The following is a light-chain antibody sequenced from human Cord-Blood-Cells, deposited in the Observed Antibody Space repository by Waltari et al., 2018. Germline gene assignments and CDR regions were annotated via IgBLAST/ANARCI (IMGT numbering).Light chain of an antibody. J-gene: IGLJ2*01. CDR2: GKN. CDR1: SLRSIY. Sequence: SSELTQDPAVYVALGQTVRITCQGDSLRSIYASWYQQKPGQAPVLVIYGKNNRPSGIPDRFSGSSSGNTASLTITGAQAEDEADYYCNSRDSSGNHHVVFGGGTKLTVL. V-gene: IGLV3-19*01. CDR3: NSRDSSGNHHVV.